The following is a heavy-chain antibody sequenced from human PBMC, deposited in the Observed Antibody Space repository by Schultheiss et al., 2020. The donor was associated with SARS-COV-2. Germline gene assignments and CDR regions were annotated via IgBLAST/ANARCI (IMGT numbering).Heavy chain of an antibody. CDR3: ARDEEGAAAGLISHDAFDI. D-gene: IGHD6-13*01. V-gene: IGHV1-18*01. CDR1: GYTFTSYG. CDR2: ISAYNGNT. Sequence: ASVKVSCKASGYTFTSYGISWVRQAPGQGLEWMGWISAYNGNTNYAQKLQGRVTMTTDTSTSTAYMELRSLRSDDTAVYYCARDEEGAAAGLISHDAFDIWGQGTMVTVSS. J-gene: IGHJ3*02.